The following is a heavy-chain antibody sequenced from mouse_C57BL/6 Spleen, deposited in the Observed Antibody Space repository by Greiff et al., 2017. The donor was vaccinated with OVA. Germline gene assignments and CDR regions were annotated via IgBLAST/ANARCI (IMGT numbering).Heavy chain of an antibody. CDR1: GFTFSSYA. V-gene: IGHV5-4*01. D-gene: IGHD2-1*01. J-gene: IGHJ3*01. CDR2: ISDGGSYT. CDR3: ARDKEIYFAY. Sequence: EVQLVESGGGLVKPGGSLKLSCAASGFTFSSYAMSWVRQTPEKRLEWVATISDGGSYTYYPDNVKGRFTISRDNAKNNLYLQMSHLKSEDTAMYYCARDKEIYFAYWGQGTLVTVSA.